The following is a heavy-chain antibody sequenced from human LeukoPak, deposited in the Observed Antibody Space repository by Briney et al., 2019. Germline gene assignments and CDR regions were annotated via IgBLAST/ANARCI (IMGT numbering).Heavy chain of an antibody. CDR2: IYYSGSP. D-gene: IGHD2-2*01. CDR1: GGSISSYY. CDR3: ARDWTFPYCSSTSCYVGGWFDS. V-gene: IGHV4-59*12. Sequence: SETLSLTCTVSGGSISSYYWNWIRQPPGKGLEWIGYIYYSGSPNYNPSLKSRVTISVHTSKNQFSLQLNSVTPEDTAVYYCARDWTFPYCSSTSCYVGGWFDSWGQGTLVTVSS. J-gene: IGHJ5*01.